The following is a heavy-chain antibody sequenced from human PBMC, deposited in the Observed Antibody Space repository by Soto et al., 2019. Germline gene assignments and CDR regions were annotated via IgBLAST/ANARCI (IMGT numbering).Heavy chain of an antibody. Sequence: GESLKISCKGSGYSFTNYWIGWVRQMPGKGLEWMGIIYPGDSDTRYSPSFQGQVIISVDQSISTAYLQWSSLQASDTAMYYCARQDYNYAYFDFRGQGTLVTVSS. J-gene: IGHJ4*02. V-gene: IGHV5-51*01. CDR3: ARQDYNYAYFDF. D-gene: IGHD5-18*01. CDR2: IYPGDSDT. CDR1: GYSFTNYW.